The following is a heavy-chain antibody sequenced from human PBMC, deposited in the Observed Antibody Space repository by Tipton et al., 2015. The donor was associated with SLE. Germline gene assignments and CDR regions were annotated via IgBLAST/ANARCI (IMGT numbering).Heavy chain of an antibody. CDR2: IYYSGST. CDR1: GGSISSGDYY. D-gene: IGHD2-2*01. J-gene: IGHJ4*02. V-gene: IGHV4-30-4*01. CDR3: ARGDCSSTSCLDY. Sequence: LRLSCTVSGGSISSGDYYWSWIRQPPGKGLEWIGYIYYSGSTYYNPSLKSRVTISVDTSKNQFSLKLGSVTAADTAVYYCARGDCSSTSCLDYWGQGTLVTVSS.